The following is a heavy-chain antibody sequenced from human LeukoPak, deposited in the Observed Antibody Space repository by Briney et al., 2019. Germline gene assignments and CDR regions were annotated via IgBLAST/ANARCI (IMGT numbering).Heavy chain of an antibody. V-gene: IGHV4-4*07. D-gene: IGHD6-13*01. CDR2: IYTSGST. CDR3: AKGYSSSRFDP. CDR1: GGSISSYY. J-gene: IGHJ5*02. Sequence: SETLSLTCTVSGGSISSYYWSWIRQPAGKGLEWIGRIYTSGSTNYNPSLKSRVTMSVDTSENQFSLKLSSVTAADTAVYYCAKGYSSSRFDPWGQGTLVTVSS.